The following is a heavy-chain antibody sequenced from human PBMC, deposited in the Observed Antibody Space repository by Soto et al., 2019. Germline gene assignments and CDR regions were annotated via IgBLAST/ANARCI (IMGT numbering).Heavy chain of an antibody. CDR1: GGPFSGYF. D-gene: IGHD3-22*01. CDR3: ARRGSSWARGQSDSSGYIEH. J-gene: IGHJ4*02. V-gene: IGHV4-34*01. CDR2: SNHRGST. Sequence: QVQLHQWGAGLVKPSETLSLTCAVNGGPFSGYFWTWIRQPPGMGLEWIGESNHRGSTNYNPSLESRVTVSVDTSKTQFSLRLTSVTAADTAVYYCARRGSSWARGQSDSSGYIEHWGQGALVTVSS.